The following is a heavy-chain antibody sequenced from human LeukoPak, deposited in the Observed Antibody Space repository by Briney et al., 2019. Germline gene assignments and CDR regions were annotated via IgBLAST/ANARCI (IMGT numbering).Heavy chain of an antibody. CDR2: IYNSGTT. J-gene: IGHJ4*02. CDR1: GYSISSGYY. Sequence: SETLSLTCTVSGYSISSGYYWGWIRQPPGKGLEWIGSIYNSGTTYYNPSLKSRVTISVDTSKNQFSLKLSSVTAADTAVYYCTRGHVIAAGVPDYWGQGTLVTVSS. D-gene: IGHD6-13*01. CDR3: TRGHVIAAGVPDY. V-gene: IGHV4-38-2*02.